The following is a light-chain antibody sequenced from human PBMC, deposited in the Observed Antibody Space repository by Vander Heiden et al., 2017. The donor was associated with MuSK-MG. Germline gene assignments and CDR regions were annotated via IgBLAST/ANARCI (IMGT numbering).Light chain of an antibody. CDR2: AAS. CDR3: QQSYSTPLT. CDR1: QYISNY. V-gene: IGKV1-39*01. J-gene: IGKJ4*01. Sequence: DIQMTQSPSSLSASVGDRVTITCRASQYISNYLTWYHQKPGKAPKLLIYAASSLQSGVPSRFSGSGSGTDFTLTISSLQPEDSATYYCQQSYSTPLTFGGGTKVKIK.